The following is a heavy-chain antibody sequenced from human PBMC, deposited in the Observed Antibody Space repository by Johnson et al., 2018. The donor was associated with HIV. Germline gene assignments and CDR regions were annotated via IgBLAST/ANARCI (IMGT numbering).Heavy chain of an antibody. CDR1: GFTFSNAW. D-gene: IGHD3-22*01. CDR3: ARVSKYYDSIRGAFDI. V-gene: IGHV3-15*01. J-gene: IGHJ3*02. CDR2: IKSKTDGGTT. Sequence: VQLVESGGGLVKPGGSLRLSCAASGFTFSNAWMSWVRQAPGKGLEWVGRIKSKTDGGTTDYAAPVKGRFTISRDDSKNTLYLQMNSLRAEDTAVYYCARVSKYYDSIRGAFDIWGQGTMVTVSS.